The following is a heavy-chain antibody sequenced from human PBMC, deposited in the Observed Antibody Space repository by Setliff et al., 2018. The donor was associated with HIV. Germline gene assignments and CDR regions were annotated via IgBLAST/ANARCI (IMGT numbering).Heavy chain of an antibody. CDR3: AGVDTAMVLRYNWFDP. V-gene: IGHV1-69*13. CDR1: GCTFGSYA. D-gene: IGHD5-18*01. CDR2: IIPIFGTA. J-gene: IGHJ5*02. Sequence: SVKVSCKASGCTFGSYAISWVRQAPGQGLEWMGGIIPIFGTANYAQKFQGRVTITADESTSTAYMELSSLRSEDTAVYYCAGVDTAMVLRYNWFDPWGQGTLVTVSS.